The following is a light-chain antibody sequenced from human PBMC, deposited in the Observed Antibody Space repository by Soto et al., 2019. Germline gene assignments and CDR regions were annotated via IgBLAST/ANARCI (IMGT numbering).Light chain of an antibody. J-gene: IGKJ5*01. CDR1: QSVSSN. V-gene: IGKV3-20*01. Sequence: EIVMTQSPANLSVSPGERATLSCRASQSVSSNLAWYQQKPGQAPRLLISGASNRASGIPNRFSGSGSGTDFTLTISRLEPEDFAVYYCQQYGSSPITFGQGTRLEIK. CDR3: QQYGSSPIT. CDR2: GAS.